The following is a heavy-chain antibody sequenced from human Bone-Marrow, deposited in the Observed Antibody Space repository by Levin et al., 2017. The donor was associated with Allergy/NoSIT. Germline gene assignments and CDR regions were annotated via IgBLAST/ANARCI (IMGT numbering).Heavy chain of an antibody. V-gene: IGHV1-2*02. J-gene: IGHJ4*02. CDR3: ARDAQLGLYNGYFHY. Sequence: GASVKVSCKASGYTFTGYYLHWIRQAPGQSLEWMGWIHPKSGGTHFAQKFEGRVSMTRDTLINTAYMELSALTSDDTAVYYCARDAQLGLYNGYFHYWGQGSLVSVSS. CDR2: IHPKSGGT. CDR1: GYTFTGYY. D-gene: IGHD2-8*01.